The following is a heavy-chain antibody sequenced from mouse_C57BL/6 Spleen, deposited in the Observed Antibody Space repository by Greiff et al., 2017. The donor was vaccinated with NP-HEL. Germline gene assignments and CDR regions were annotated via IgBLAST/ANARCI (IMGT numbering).Heavy chain of an antibody. CDR3: ARDRDWAMDY. D-gene: IGHD3-1*01. V-gene: IGHV5-4*01. J-gene: IGHJ4*01. CDR1: GFTFSSYA. CDR2: ISDGGSYT. Sequence: EVKVVESGGGLVKPGGSLKLSCAASGFTFSSYAMSWVRQTPEKRLEWVATISDGGSYTYYPDNVKGRFTISRDNAKNNLYLQMSHLKSEDTAMYYCARDRDWAMDYWGQGTSVTVSS.